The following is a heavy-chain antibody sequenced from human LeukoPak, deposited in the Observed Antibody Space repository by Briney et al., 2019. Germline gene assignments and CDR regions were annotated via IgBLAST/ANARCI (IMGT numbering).Heavy chain of an antibody. D-gene: IGHD4-11*01. Sequence: PGGSLRLSCAASGFTVRNYWMTWVRQAPGKGLEWVANMKEDGGEINYVDSVRGRFTISRDNAQDFLVLQMDSLRVEDTAVYYCARDRGYSNFDYWGQGTLVTVSS. J-gene: IGHJ4*02. CDR3: ARDRGYSNFDY. V-gene: IGHV3-7*01. CDR1: GFTVRNYW. CDR2: MKEDGGEI.